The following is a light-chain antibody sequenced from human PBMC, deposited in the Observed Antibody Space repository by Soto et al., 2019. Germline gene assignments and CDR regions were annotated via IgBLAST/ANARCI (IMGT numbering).Light chain of an antibody. Sequence: QSALTQPASVSGSPGQSITISCTGTSSDVGGHNFVSWYQQHPGKAPKLMIYDVSNRPSGVSNRFSGSKSGNTASLTISGLQAEDKADYYCSSYTRSNTYVFGTGTKLTVL. V-gene: IGLV2-14*01. J-gene: IGLJ1*01. CDR1: SSDVGGHNF. CDR3: SSYTRSNTYV. CDR2: DVS.